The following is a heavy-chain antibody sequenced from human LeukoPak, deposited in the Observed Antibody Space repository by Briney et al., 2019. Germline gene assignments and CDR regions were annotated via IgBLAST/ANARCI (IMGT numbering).Heavy chain of an antibody. CDR3: ARHRREVATNYYYYYYMDV. D-gene: IGHD5-12*01. CDR1: GGSISSNNYY. V-gene: IGHV4-39*01. CDR2: MYYSGST. J-gene: IGHJ6*03. Sequence: SETLSLTCTVSGGSISSNNYYWGWIRQPPGKGLEWIGSMYYSGSTYYNPSLKSRVTISVDTSKIQFFLKLSSVTAADTAVYYCARHRREVATNYYYYYYMDVWGKGTTVTVSS.